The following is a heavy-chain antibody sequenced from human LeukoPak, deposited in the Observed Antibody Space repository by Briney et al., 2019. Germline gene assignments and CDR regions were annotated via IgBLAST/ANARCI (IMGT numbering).Heavy chain of an antibody. Sequence: SETLSLTCTVSGGSISTYYWSWIRQPPGKGLEWIGTIYYSGSTYYNPSLKSRVTISVDTSKNQFSLKLTSVTAADTAVYYCARRPRIAVAGPPFDCWGQGTLVTVSS. CDR2: IYYSGST. D-gene: IGHD6-19*01. CDR1: GGSISTYY. J-gene: IGHJ4*02. V-gene: IGHV4-59*04. CDR3: ARRPRIAVAGPPFDC.